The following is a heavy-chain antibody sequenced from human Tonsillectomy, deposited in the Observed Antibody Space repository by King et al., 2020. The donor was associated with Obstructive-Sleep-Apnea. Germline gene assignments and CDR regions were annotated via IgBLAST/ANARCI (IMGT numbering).Heavy chain of an antibody. V-gene: IGHV3-33*06. CDR3: AKAQVLAVADTLFDY. D-gene: IGHD6-19*01. CDR1: GFTFSSYG. J-gene: IGHJ4*02. Sequence: VQLVESGGGVVQPGRSLRLSCAASGFTFSSYGMHWVRQAPGKGLEWVAVIWYDGSNKYYADSVKGRFTISRDNSKNTLYLQMNSLRAEDTAVYYCAKAQVLAVADTLFDYWGQGTLVTVSS. CDR2: IWYDGSNK.